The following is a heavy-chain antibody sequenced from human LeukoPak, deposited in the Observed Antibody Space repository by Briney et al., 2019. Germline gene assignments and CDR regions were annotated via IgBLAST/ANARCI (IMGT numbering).Heavy chain of an antibody. D-gene: IGHD4-17*01. V-gene: IGHV3-7*01. CDR2: INSDGSEG. CDR1: GFTFSGFW. Sequence: GGPLRLSCAASGFTFSGFWMSWSRQAPGKGLEWVASINSDGSEGYYADVVKGRFTISRDNSKNTLYLQMNSLRAEDTAVYYCASLTVPVDYWGQGTLVTVSS. CDR3: ASLTVPVDY. J-gene: IGHJ4*02.